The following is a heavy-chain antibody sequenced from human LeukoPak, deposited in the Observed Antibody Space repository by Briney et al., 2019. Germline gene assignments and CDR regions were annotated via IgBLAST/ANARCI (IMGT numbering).Heavy chain of an antibody. D-gene: IGHD5-18*01. CDR1: GGSFSGYY. Sequence: SETLSLTCAVYGGSFSGYYWSWIRQPPGKGLEWIGEISHSGSTNYNPSLKSRVTISVDTSKNQFSLKLSSVTAADTAVYYCARGRIQLWLLTWGQGTLVTVSS. V-gene: IGHV4-34*01. CDR3: ARGRIQLWLLT. J-gene: IGHJ5*02. CDR2: ISHSGST.